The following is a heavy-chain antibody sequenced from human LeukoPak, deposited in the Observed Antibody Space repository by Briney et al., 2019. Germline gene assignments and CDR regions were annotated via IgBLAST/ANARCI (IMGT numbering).Heavy chain of an antibody. CDR1: GFTFGDYA. V-gene: IGHV3-49*04. D-gene: IGHD3-10*01. J-gene: IGHJ4*02. Sequence: GGSLRLSCTASGFTFGDYALSWVRQAPGKGLEWVGFIRSKAYGGTTEYAASVKGRFTISRDDSKSIAYLQMNSLKTEDTAVYYCTSNPLGGYFGDYWGQGTLVTVSS. CDR3: TSNPLGGYFGDY. CDR2: IRSKAYGGTT.